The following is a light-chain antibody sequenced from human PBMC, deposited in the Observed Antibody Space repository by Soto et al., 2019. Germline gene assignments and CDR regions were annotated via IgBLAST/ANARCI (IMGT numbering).Light chain of an antibody. J-gene: IGKJ1*01. CDR1: QSVSRY. CDR2: AAS. CDR3: QHYNSYLEA. V-gene: IGKV1-5*01. Sequence: DIQMTQSPSTLSALVGDRVTITCRASQSVSRYLNWYQNKPGKAPKLMINAASNLRSGVPSRFSGSGSGTEWTLTISSVRPDDFATYYCQHYNSYLEALGQGTKVDIK.